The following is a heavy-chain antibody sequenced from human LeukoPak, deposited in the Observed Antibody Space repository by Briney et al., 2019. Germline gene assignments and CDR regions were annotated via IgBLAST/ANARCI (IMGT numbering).Heavy chain of an antibody. CDR2: ISYGGSNK. CDR1: EFTFSTYS. D-gene: IGHD3-22*01. CDR3: ARSGSGYYYGPFDY. J-gene: IGHJ4*02. V-gene: IGHV3-30*03. Sequence: GGSLRLSCAASEFTFSTYSMNWVRQAPGKGLEWVAVISYGGSNKYYADSVKGRFTISRDNSKNTLYLQMNSLRAEDTAVYYCARSGSGYYYGPFDYWGQGTLVTVSS.